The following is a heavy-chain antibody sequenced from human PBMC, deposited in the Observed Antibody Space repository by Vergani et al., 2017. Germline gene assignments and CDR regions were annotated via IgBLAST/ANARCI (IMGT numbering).Heavy chain of an antibody. D-gene: IGHD3-22*01. CDR3: ARSYAPLHYYDSSGYLMGVDY. V-gene: IGHV1-69*04. CDR2: IIPILGIA. J-gene: IGHJ4*02. Sequence: QVQLVQSGAEVKKPGASVKVSCKASGYTFTSYAMHWVRQAPGQRLEWMGRIIPILGIANYAQKFQGRVTITADKSTSTAYMELSSLRSEDTAVYYCARSYAPLHYYDSSGYLMGVDYWGQGTLVTVSS. CDR1: GYTFTSYA.